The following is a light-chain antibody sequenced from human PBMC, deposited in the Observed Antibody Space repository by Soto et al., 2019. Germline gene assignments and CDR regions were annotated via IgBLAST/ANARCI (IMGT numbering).Light chain of an antibody. Sequence: EIVMTQSPATLSVSPGERATLSCSASQSVSSNLAWYQQKPGQAPRLLIYDISSRAAGIPDRFSGSGSGTDFTLTISSLQAEDVAVYYCQQYYSTPGTFGPGTKVDI. CDR1: QSVSSN. V-gene: IGKV3D-15*01. J-gene: IGKJ3*01. CDR3: QQYYSTPGT. CDR2: DIS.